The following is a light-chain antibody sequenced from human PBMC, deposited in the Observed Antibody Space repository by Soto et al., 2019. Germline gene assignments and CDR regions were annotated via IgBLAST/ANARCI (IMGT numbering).Light chain of an antibody. CDR3: AVWDDSLNGLWV. Sequence: QSVLTQPPSASGTPGQRVIISCSGSSSNIGRDTANWYRQFPGTAPKLLIYSNNQRPSGVPDRFSGSKSGTSASLAISGLQSEDEADYYCAVWDDSLNGLWVFGGGTKLTVL. V-gene: IGLV1-44*01. CDR2: SNN. J-gene: IGLJ3*02. CDR1: SSNIGRDT.